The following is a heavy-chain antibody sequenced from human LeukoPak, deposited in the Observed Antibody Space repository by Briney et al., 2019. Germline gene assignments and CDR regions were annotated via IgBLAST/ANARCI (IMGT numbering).Heavy chain of an antibody. V-gene: IGHV3-23*01. CDR3: AKGRFNYYFGY. CDR1: GFTFSSYA. CDR2: ISGSGDST. D-gene: IGHD3-16*01. J-gene: IGHJ4*02. Sequence: GGSLRLSCAASGFTFSSYAMSWVRQAPGKGLEWVSAISGSGDSTYYADSVKGRFTISRDNSKNTLYLQMNSLRAEDTAVYYCAKGRFNYYFGYWGQGTLVTVSS.